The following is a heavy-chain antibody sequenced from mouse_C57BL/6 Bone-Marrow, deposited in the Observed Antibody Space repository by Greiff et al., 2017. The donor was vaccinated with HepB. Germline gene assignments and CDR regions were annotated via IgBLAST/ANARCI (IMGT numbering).Heavy chain of an antibody. Sequence: VQLQESGPGLVAPSQSLSITCTVSGFSLTSYGIDWVRQPPGKGLEWLGVIWGGGSTNYNSALMSRLSISTDNSKSQVFLTMNSLQTDDTAMYYCAKDSGSSYGDWFAYWGQGTLVTVSA. D-gene: IGHD1-1*01. CDR2: IWGGGST. CDR1: GFSLTSYG. J-gene: IGHJ3*01. V-gene: IGHV2-9*01. CDR3: AKDSGSSYGDWFAY.